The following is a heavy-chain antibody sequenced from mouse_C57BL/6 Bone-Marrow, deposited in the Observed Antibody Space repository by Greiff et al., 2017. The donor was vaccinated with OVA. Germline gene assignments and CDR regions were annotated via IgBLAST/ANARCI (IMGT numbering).Heavy chain of an antibody. V-gene: IGHV1-64*01. Sequence: QVQLQQPGAELVKPGASVTLSCKASGYTFTSYWLHWVKQRPGQGLEWIGMIHPNSGSTNYNEKFKSKATLTVDKSSTTAYMQLSSLTSEDSAVYYFAGYDGYSAWFAYWCQGTLVTVSA. CDR3: AGYDGYSAWFAY. CDR1: GYTFTSYW. J-gene: IGHJ3*01. CDR2: IHPNSGST. D-gene: IGHD2-3*01.